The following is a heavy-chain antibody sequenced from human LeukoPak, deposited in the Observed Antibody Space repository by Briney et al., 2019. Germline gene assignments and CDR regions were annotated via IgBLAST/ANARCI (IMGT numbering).Heavy chain of an antibody. V-gene: IGHV3-30*18. CDR1: GFTFSTYG. Sequence: GGSLRLSCAASGFTFSTYGMHWVRQAPGKGLEWVAVISYDGSNKYYADSVKGRFTISRDNSKNTLYLQMNSLRAEDTAVYYCAKDPLDLYYHGSGRDYDSFDIWGQGTMVTVSS. CDR3: AKDPLDLYYHGSGRDYDSFDI. D-gene: IGHD3-10*01. J-gene: IGHJ3*02. CDR2: ISYDGSNK.